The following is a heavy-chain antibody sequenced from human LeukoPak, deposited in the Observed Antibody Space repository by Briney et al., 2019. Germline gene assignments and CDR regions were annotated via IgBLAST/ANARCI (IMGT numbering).Heavy chain of an antibody. V-gene: IGHV3-23*01. J-gene: IGHJ4*02. CDR2: ISGSGGST. CDR1: GFTFSSYA. CDR3: ARLGVGATGAFDY. D-gene: IGHD1-26*01. Sequence: GGSLRLSCAASGFTFSSYAMSWVRQAPGKGLERVSAISGSGGSTYYADSVKGRFTISRDNSKNTLYLQMNSLRAEDTAVYYCARLGVGATGAFDYWGQGTLVTVSS.